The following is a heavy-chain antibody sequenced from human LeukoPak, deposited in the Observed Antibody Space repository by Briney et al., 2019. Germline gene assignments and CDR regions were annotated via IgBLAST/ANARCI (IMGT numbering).Heavy chain of an antibody. J-gene: IGHJ4*02. CDR3: ASYDSSGYYYDY. V-gene: IGHV3-64*01. Sequence: GGSLRLSCAASGFTFSSYAMHWVRQAPGKGLEYVSAISSNGGSTYYANSVKGRFTISRDDSKNTLYLQMGSLRAEDMAVYYCASYDSSGYYYDYWGQGTLVTVSS. D-gene: IGHD3-22*01. CDR1: GFTFSSYA. CDR2: ISSNGGST.